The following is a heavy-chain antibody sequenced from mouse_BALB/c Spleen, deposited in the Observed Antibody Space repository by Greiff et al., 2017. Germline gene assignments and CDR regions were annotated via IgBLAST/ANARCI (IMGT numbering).Heavy chain of an antibody. CDR3: ARRGNYLYYAMDD. J-gene: IGHJ4*01. CDR2: IYWDDDK. Sequence: QVTLKVSGPGILQPSQTLSLTCSFSGFSLSTSGMGVSWIRQPSGKGLEWLAHIYWDDDKRYNPSLKSRLTISKDTSSNQVFLKITSVDTADTATYYCARRGNYLYYAMDDWGQGTSVTVSS. V-gene: IGHV8-12*01. D-gene: IGHD2-1*01. CDR1: GFSLSTSGMG.